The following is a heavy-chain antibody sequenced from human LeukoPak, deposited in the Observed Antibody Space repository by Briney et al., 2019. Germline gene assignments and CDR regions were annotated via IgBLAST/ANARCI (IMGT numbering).Heavy chain of an antibody. Sequence: SETLSLTCTVSGGSISSGGYYWSWIRQHPGKGLEWIGYIYYSGSTYYNPSLKSRVTISVDTSKNQFSLKLSSVTAADTAVYYCASSMYSSNWSYYNWFDPWGQGTLVTVSS. V-gene: IGHV4-31*03. CDR1: GGSISSGGYY. D-gene: IGHD6-13*01. J-gene: IGHJ5*02. CDR3: ASSMYSSNWSYYNWFDP. CDR2: IYYSGST.